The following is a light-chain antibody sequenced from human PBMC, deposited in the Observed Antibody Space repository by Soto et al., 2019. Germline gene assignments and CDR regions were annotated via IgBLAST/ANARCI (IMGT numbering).Light chain of an antibody. CDR3: SSYAGSDVV. CDR2: KVT. J-gene: IGLJ2*01. CDR1: GNDVGAYNY. Sequence: QSVLTQPPCASGSHGQSVTITCTGTGNDVGAYNYVSWYQQHPGKVPKLIIYKVTMRPSGVPDRFSGSRSGNMASLTVSGLQVEDEAEYYCSSYAGSDVVFGGGTKLTVL. V-gene: IGLV2-8*01.